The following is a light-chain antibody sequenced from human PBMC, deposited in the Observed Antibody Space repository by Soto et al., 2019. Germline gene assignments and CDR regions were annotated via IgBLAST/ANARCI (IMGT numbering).Light chain of an antibody. V-gene: IGKV1-5*03. CDR1: QSINKW. CDR2: KAS. Sequence: DIQMTQSPSTLSASPGDRVIITCRASQSINKWLAWYQQRPGEAPKLLIYKASHLQSGVPSRFSGSGSGTEFSLTISSLQPADFATYYCQHYNNYPWTFGQGTKVDIK. J-gene: IGKJ1*01. CDR3: QHYNNYPWT.